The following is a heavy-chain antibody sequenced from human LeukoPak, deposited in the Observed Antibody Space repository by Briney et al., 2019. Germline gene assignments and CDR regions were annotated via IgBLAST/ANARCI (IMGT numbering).Heavy chain of an antibody. D-gene: IGHD6-19*01. CDR1: GVTVSSNY. CDR3: ARTGIAVAGMFN. V-gene: IGHV3-53*01. J-gene: IGHJ4*02. CDR2: IYSGGST. Sequence: PGGSLRLSCAASGVTVSSNYMSWGRHAPGKGLEWVSVIYSGGSTYYADSVKGRFTISRDNSKNTLYLQMNSLRAEDTAVYYCARTGIAVAGMFNWGQGTLVTVSS.